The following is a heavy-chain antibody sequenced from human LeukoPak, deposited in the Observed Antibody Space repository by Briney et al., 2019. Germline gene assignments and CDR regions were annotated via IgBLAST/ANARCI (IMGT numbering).Heavy chain of an antibody. CDR3: AKDLDSGGGYRGYFDY. Sequence: GGSLRLSCAASGFTFDDYAMHWVRQAPGKGLEWVSGISWNSGSIGYADSVKGRFTISRDNAKNSLYLQMNSLRAEDTALSYCAKDLDSGGGYRGYFDYWGQGTLVTVSS. V-gene: IGHV3-9*01. D-gene: IGHD2-15*01. CDR1: GFTFDDYA. CDR2: ISWNSGSI. J-gene: IGHJ4*02.